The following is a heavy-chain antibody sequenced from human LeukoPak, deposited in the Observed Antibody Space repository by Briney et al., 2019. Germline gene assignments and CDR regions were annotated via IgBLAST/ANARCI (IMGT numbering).Heavy chain of an antibody. J-gene: IGHJ3*02. CDR2: IYYSVST. V-gene: IGHV4-59*01. CDR1: GGSISTYY. CDR3: ARRLSSGSYSGAFDI. Sequence: SETLSLTCTVSGGSISTYYWSWIRQPPGKGLEYIGYIYYSVSTNYNPSLKSRVTISVDTSKNQFSLKLSSLTAADTAVYYCARRLSSGSYSGAFDIWGQGTMVTVSP. D-gene: IGHD6-19*01.